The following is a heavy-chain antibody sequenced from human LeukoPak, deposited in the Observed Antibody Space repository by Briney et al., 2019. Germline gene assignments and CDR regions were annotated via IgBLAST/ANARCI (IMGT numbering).Heavy chain of an antibody. CDR1: GFTFSCYW. CDR3: ARARDSSWDY. Sequence: GGSLRLSCAASGFTFSCYWMSWVRQALGKGLEWVANIKDDGSEKYYVDSVKGRFTISRDDAKNSLYLQMNSLRAEDTAVYYCARARDSSWDYWGQGTLVTVSS. CDR2: IKDDGSEK. J-gene: IGHJ4*02. D-gene: IGHD6-13*01. V-gene: IGHV3-7*03.